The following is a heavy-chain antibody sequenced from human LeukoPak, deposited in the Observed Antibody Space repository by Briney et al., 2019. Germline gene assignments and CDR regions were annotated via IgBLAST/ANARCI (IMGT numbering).Heavy chain of an antibody. J-gene: IGHJ6*02. D-gene: IGHD6-13*01. CDR1: GFTFSSYG. Sequence: GGSLRLSCAASGFTFSSYGMHWVRQAPGKGLEWVAVIWYDGSNKYYADSVKGRFTISRDNSKNTLYLQMNSLRAEHTAVYYCARDLRGAAAGHYYYYGMDVWGQGTTVTVSS. V-gene: IGHV3-33*01. CDR2: IWYDGSNK. CDR3: ARDLRGAAAGHYYYYGMDV.